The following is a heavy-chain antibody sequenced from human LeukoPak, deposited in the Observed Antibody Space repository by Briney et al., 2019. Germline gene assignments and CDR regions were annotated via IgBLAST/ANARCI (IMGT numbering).Heavy chain of an antibody. D-gene: IGHD3-22*01. V-gene: IGHV1-18*01. CDR2: ISAYNGDT. CDR3: ARDGRMYYYDSSGYYGY. CDR1: GYTFSRYG. Sequence: ASVKVSCKGSGYTFSRYGISWVRQAPGRGLEWMGWISAYNGDTNYAQKLQGRVTMTTDTSTSTAYMELRSLRSDDTAVYYCARDGRMYYYDSSGYYGYWGQGTLVTVSS. J-gene: IGHJ4*02.